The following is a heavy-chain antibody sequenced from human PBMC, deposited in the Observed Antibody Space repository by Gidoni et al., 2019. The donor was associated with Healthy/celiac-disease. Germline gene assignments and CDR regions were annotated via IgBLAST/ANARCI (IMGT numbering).Heavy chain of an antibody. Sequence: EVQLVESGGGRVKPGGSLRLSCAASGITFSSYSMNGVRQAPGKGLEWVSSISSSSSYIYYADSVKGRFTISRDNAKNSLYLQMNSLRAEDTAVYYCARGGALWPIGGWGQGTLVTVSS. D-gene: IGHD3-16*01. J-gene: IGHJ4*02. CDR3: ARGGALWPIGG. V-gene: IGHV3-21*01. CDR2: ISSSSSYI. CDR1: GITFSSYS.